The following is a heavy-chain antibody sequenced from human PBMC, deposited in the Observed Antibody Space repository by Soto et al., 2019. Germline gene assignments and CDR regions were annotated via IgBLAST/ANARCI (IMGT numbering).Heavy chain of an antibody. CDR1: GFSLSTSGVG. CDR2: IYWDDDK. CDR3: AHSVGYPDDCAY. D-gene: IGHD3-22*01. V-gene: IGHV2-5*02. Sequence: QITLKESGPTLVNPTQPLTLTCTFSGFSLSTSGVGVGWIRQPPGKALEWLALIYWDDDKRYSPSLKSRLTITKDTSKNQVVPTMTNTDPVDTATYYCAHSVGYPDDCAYWGQGTLVTVSS. J-gene: IGHJ4*02.